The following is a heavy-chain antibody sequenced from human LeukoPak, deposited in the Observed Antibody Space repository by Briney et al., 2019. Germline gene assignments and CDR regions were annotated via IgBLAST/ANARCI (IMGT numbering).Heavy chain of an antibody. Sequence: SETLSLTCAVSGYSISSDYYWGCIRQPPGKGLEWIGSIYHTGKTYYRPSLNSRITMSVDTSKNQFSLKLRSVNAADTAVYYCARVDYSDSSTYPGNWYFDLWGRGTLVTVSS. J-gene: IGHJ2*01. D-gene: IGHD3-22*01. V-gene: IGHV4-38-2*01. CDR3: ARVDYSDSSTYPGNWYFDL. CDR1: GYSISSDYY. CDR2: IYHTGKT.